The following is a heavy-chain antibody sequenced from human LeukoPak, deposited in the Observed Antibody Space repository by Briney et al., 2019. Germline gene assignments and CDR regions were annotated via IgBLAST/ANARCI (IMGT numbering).Heavy chain of an antibody. J-gene: IGHJ4*02. Sequence: PGGSLRLSCAASGFTFSSYAMSWVRQAPGKGLVWVSAISGSGGSTYYADSVKGRFTISRDNTKNTLYLQMNSLRAENTAVYYCAKDELGRGGSSTGYWGQGTLVTVSS. V-gene: IGHV3-23*01. CDR1: GFTFSSYA. CDR3: AKDELGRGGSSTGY. D-gene: IGHD2-15*01. CDR2: ISGSGGST.